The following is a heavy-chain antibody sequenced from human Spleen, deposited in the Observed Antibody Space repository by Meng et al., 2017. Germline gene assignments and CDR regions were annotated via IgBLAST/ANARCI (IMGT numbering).Heavy chain of an antibody. J-gene: IGHJ4*02. CDR1: GFTFTNYA. CDR3: ARGDSSTLYGLFDY. Sequence: EVQLLESGGGLVQPGGSLRLSCTASGFTFTNYAMTWVRQAPGRGLEWVSSITSRGDITYYADSVKGRFTISRDNSKNTLYLQMNSLRAEDTAVYYCARGDSSTLYGLFDYWGQGTLVTVSS. CDR2: ITSRGDIT. D-gene: IGHD6-13*01. V-gene: IGHV3-23*01.